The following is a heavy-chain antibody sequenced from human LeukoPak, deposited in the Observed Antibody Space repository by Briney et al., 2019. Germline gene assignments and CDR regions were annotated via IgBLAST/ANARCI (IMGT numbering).Heavy chain of an antibody. CDR1: GFPFSSYW. D-gene: IGHD4-11*01. CDR3: ARDYSKDY. CDR2: IKQDGSEK. Sequence: GGSLRLSCAASGFPFSSYWMSWVRQAPGKGLEWVANIKQDGSEKYYVDSVKGRFTISRDNAKNSLYLQMNSLRAEDTAVYYCARDYSKDYWGQGTLVTVSS. J-gene: IGHJ4*02. V-gene: IGHV3-7*03.